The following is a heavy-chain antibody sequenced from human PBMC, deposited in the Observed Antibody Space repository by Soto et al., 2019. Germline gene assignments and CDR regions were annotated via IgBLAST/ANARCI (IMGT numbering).Heavy chain of an antibody. V-gene: IGHV3-30*03. CDR2: ISYDGSNK. CDR1: GFTFSSYG. J-gene: IGHJ4*02. CDR3: ATGGGTYYDY. Sequence: LRLSCAASGFTFSSYGMHWVRQAPGKGLEWVAVISYDGSNKYYADSVKGRFTISRDNAKNTVYLQMNTLRFEDTAVYYCATGGGTYYDYWGQGTLVTVSS. D-gene: IGHD1-26*01.